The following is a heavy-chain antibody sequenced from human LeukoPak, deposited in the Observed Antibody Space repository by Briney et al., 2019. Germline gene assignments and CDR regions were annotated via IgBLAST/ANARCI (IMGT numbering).Heavy chain of an antibody. D-gene: IGHD5-18*01. Sequence: GASVKVSCKASGYTFTSYGISWVRQAPGQGLEWMGRIIPIFGTANYAQKFQGRVTITADKSTSTAYMELSSLRSEDTAVYYCAREVDTAMVTGFDYWGQGTLVTVSS. CDR2: IIPIFGTA. J-gene: IGHJ4*02. V-gene: IGHV1-69*06. CDR1: GYTFTSYG. CDR3: AREVDTAMVTGFDY.